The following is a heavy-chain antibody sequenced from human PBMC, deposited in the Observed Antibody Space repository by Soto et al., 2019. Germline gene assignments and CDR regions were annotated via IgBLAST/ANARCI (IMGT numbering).Heavy chain of an antibody. CDR3: ARETREGYSDS. Sequence: GGSLRLSCAASGFTVSSNYMNWVRQAPGKGLEWVSVIYAGDNRYYADSVKGRFTISRDNSRNTLYLQMNSLRADDTAVYYCARETREGYSDSWGQGTLVTVSS. V-gene: IGHV3-53*01. CDR2: IYAGDNR. CDR1: GFTVSSNY. J-gene: IGHJ4*02. D-gene: IGHD2-2*01.